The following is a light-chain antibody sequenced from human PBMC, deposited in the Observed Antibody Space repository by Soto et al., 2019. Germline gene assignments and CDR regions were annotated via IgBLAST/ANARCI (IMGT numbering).Light chain of an antibody. Sequence: DIQMTQSPSTLSASVGDRVTITCRASQSISDYLAWYQQKPGEAPNLLIYKASTLETGVPSRFSGRGSGTEFTLTITSLQPDDFATYYCQHYDGWPWTFCQGTKVEIK. CDR2: KAS. J-gene: IGKJ1*01. CDR3: QHYDGWPWT. CDR1: QSISDY. V-gene: IGKV1-5*03.